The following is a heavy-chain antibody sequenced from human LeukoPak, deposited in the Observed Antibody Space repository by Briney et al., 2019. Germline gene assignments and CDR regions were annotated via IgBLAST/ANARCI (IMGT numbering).Heavy chain of an antibody. Sequence: GASVKVSCKASGYTFTSYGISWVRQAPGQGLEWMGWISAYNGNTNYAQKLQGRVTMTTDTSTSTAYMELRSLRSDDTAVYYCAATQYDFWSGYPNWFDAWGQGTLVTVS. CDR2: ISAYNGNT. V-gene: IGHV1-18*01. D-gene: IGHD3-3*01. CDR1: GYTFTSYG. J-gene: IGHJ5*02. CDR3: AATQYDFWSGYPNWFDA.